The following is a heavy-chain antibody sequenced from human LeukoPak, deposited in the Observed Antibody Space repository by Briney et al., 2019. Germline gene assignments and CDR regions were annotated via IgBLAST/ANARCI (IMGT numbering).Heavy chain of an antibody. V-gene: IGHV1-18*01. CDR3: AREMDIVVVPPSENYYYGMDV. Sequence: RASVKVSCKASGYTFTSYGISWVRQAPGQGLEWMGWISAYNGNTNYAQKLQGRVTMTTDTSTSTAYMELRSLRSDDTAVYYCAREMDIVVVPPSENYYYGMDVWGQGTTVTVSS. CDR1: GYTFTSYG. CDR2: ISAYNGNT. J-gene: IGHJ6*02. D-gene: IGHD2-2*03.